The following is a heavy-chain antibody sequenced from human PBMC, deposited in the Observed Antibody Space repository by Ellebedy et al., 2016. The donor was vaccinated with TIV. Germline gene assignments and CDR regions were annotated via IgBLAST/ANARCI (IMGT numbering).Heavy chain of an antibody. V-gene: IGHV1-18*04. Sequence: ASVKVSXKASSYTFTSYGISWVRQAPGQGLEWMGWISAYNGNTNYAQKLQGRVTMTTDTSTSTAYMELRSLRSDDTAVYYCARDKISWFGEKVGMDVWGQGTTVTVSS. J-gene: IGHJ6*02. CDR1: SYTFTSYG. D-gene: IGHD3-10*01. CDR3: ARDKISWFGEKVGMDV. CDR2: ISAYNGNT.